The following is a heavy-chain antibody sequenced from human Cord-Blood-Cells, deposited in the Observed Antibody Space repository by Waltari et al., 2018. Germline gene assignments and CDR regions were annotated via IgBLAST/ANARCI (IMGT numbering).Heavy chain of an antibody. D-gene: IGHD6-13*01. CDR2: ISYDGSNK. CDR3: AKDPSSSWYYFDY. J-gene: IGHJ4*02. CDR1: GFTFSSYG. V-gene: IGHV3-30*18. Sequence: QLQLVESGGGVVQPGRSLRLSCAAAGFTFSSYGMHLVRQAPGKGLEWVAVISYDGSNKYYADSVKGRFTISRDNSKNTLYLQMNSLRAEDTAVYYCAKDPSSSWYYFDYWGQGTLVTVSS.